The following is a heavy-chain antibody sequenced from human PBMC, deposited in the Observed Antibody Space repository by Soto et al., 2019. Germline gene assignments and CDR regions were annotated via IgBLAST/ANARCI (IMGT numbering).Heavy chain of an antibody. Sequence: QVQLVQSGAEVKKPGASVTVSCRSCGDTFNDYYIHWVRQAPGQGLEWMGWINPNGGVTKYAQKFQGGVTMTRDTSIRTVYMQLSRLRSDDTAVYYCARESGGATATLDYYYFYMDVWGTGTTVTVSS. V-gene: IGHV1-2*02. D-gene: IGHD5-12*01. CDR3: ARESGGATATLDYYYFYMDV. CDR2: INPNGGVT. CDR1: GDTFNDYY. J-gene: IGHJ6*03.